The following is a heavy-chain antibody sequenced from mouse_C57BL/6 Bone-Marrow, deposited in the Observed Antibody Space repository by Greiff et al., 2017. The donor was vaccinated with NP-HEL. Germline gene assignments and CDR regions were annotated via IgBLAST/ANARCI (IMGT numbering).Heavy chain of an antibody. Sequence: QVQLQQSGAELMKPGASVKLSCKATGYTFTGYWIEWVKQRPGHGLEWIGEILPGSGSTNYNEKFKGKATFTADTSSNTAYMQLSSLTTEDSAIYYCARREYTNLGAWFAYWGQGTLVTVSA. J-gene: IGHJ3*01. CDR2: ILPGSGST. CDR3: ARREYTNLGAWFAY. CDR1: GYTFTGYW. D-gene: IGHD3-3*01. V-gene: IGHV1-9*01.